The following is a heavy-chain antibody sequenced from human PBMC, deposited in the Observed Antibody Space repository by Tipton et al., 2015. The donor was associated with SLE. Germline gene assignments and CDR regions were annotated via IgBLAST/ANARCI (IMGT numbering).Heavy chain of an antibody. V-gene: IGHV4-31*03. CDR2: IYYSGTT. CDR3: ARGMVTWRGAILGVDV. Sequence: LRLSCSVSGVYIDTGGYYWAWIRHLPGGGLQWVGNIYYSGTTKYNPSLRSRVGMSIDTSRNQFSLTLSSVTAADTAVYYCARGMVTWRGAILGVDVWGQGTTVNVSS. J-gene: IGHJ6*02. CDR1: GVYIDTGGYY. D-gene: IGHD2-21*02.